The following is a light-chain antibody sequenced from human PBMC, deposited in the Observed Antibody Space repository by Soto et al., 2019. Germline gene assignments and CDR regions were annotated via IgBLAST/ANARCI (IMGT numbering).Light chain of an antibody. CDR3: QSYDSSLSGSNVV. CDR2: GNS. CDR1: SSNIGAGYD. V-gene: IGLV1-40*01. Sequence: QSVLTQPPSVSGSPGQRVTISCTGSSSNIGAGYDVHWYQQLPGTAPKLLIYGNSNRPSGVPDRFSGSKSGTSASLAITGLQAEDEEDEYCQSYDSSLSGSNVVFGGGTKLTVL. J-gene: IGLJ2*01.